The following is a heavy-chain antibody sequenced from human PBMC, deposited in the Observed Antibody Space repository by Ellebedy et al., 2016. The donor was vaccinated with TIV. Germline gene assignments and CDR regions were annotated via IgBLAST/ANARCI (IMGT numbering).Heavy chain of an antibody. CDR1: GFTFSSYW. J-gene: IGHJ6*02. CDR2: IKQDGSEK. V-gene: IGHV3-7*01. CDR3: ARDNTRGYAMDV. Sequence: GESLKISCAASGFTFSSYWMSWVRQAPGKGLEWVANIKQDGSEKYYVDSVKGRFTISRDNAKNSLYLQMNSLRAEDTAAYYCARDNTRGYAMDVWGQGTTVTVSS. D-gene: IGHD2-2*02.